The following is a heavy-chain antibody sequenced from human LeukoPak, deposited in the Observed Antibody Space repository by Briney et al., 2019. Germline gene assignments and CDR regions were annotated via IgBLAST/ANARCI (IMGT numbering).Heavy chain of an antibody. V-gene: IGHV1-8*01. CDR2: MNPNSGNT. CDR3: ARNLAKTGDFGH. CDR1: GYTFTNYD. J-gene: IGHJ4*02. D-gene: IGHD5-12*01. Sequence: ASVKVSCKASGYTFTNYDINWVRQASGQGLEWVGWMNPNSGNTGYAQKFLGRVTMTRSTSINTAYMELSSLRFDDTAVYYCARNLAKTGDFGHWGQGTLVTVSS.